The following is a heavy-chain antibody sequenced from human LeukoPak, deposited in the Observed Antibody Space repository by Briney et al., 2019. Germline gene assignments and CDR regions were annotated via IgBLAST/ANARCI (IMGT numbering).Heavy chain of an antibody. V-gene: IGHV3-11*04. CDR2: ISSSGSTI. J-gene: IGHJ6*03. Sequence: GVLRLSCAASGFTFSDYYMSWIRQAPGRGLEWISYISSSGSTIYYADSVKGRFTISRDNAKNSLYLQVNSLGPEDTAVYYCARDPYSGNYGNYYYYYMDVWGKGTTVTISS. D-gene: IGHD1-26*01. CDR3: ARDPYSGNYGNYYYYYMDV. CDR1: GFTFSDYY.